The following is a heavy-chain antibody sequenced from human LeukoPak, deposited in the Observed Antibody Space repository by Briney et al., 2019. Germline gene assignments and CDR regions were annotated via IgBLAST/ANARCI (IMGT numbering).Heavy chain of an antibody. V-gene: IGHV1-8*03. CDR3: ARAHSNLDAFDI. CDR1: GYTFTSYD. CDR2: MNPNSGNT. D-gene: IGHD4-11*01. J-gene: IGHJ3*02. Sequence: ASVKVSCKASGYTFTSYDINWVRQATGQGLEWMGWMNPNSGNTGYAQKFQGRVTITRNTSISTAYMELSSLRSEDTAVYYCARAHSNLDAFDIWGRGTMVTVSS.